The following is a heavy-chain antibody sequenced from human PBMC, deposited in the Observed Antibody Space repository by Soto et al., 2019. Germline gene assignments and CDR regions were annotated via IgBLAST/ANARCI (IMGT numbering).Heavy chain of an antibody. CDR3: ATAYYGSGSYPPRFDY. CDR2: IYYSGST. J-gene: IGHJ4*02. D-gene: IGHD3-10*01. V-gene: IGHV4-39*01. CDR1: GGSIRSSSYY. Sequence: QLQLQESGPGLVKPSETLSLTCTVSGGSIRSSSYYWGWIRQPPGKGLERIGSIYYSGSTYYNPSLKSRVTISVDTSKNQFSLKLSSVTAADTAVYYCATAYYGSGSYPPRFDYWGQGTLVTVSS.